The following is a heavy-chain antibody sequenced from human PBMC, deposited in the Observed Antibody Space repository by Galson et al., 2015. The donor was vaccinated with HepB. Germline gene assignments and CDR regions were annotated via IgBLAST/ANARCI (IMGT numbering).Heavy chain of an antibody. CDR3: ARLGYCSSITCYPDY. Sequence: SETLSLTCTVFGGSISSSDYYWGWIRQPPGKGPEWIGNIYYSGSTYYNPSLKSRVTISVDTSKSQFSLKLSSVTAADTAVYYCARLGYCSSITCYPDYWGQGTLVTVSS. J-gene: IGHJ4*02. D-gene: IGHD2-2*03. V-gene: IGHV4-39*01. CDR1: GGSISSSDYY. CDR2: IYYSGST.